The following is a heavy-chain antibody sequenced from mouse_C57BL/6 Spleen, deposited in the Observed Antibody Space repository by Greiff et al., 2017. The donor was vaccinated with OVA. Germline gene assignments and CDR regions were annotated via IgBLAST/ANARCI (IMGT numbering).Heavy chain of an antibody. CDR2: INPNYGAS. Sequence: EVQLQQSGPGLVKPGASVKISCTASGYSFTDYNMNWVKQSNGKSLEWIGVINPNYGASRYNQKFKGKARLTVDQSSSTAYMQLNSLTSEDAAGDNCAKANYSDPGRFAYWGQGTLVTVSA. CDR3: AKANYSDPGRFAY. J-gene: IGHJ3*01. CDR1: GYSFTDYN. D-gene: IGHD2-13*01. V-gene: IGHV1-39*01.